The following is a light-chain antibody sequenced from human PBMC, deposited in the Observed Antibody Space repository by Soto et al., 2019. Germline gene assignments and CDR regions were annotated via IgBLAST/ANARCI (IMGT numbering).Light chain of an antibody. CDR2: GAS. CDR1: QSLSSSY. V-gene: IGKV3-20*01. CDR3: QQYGGSPPFT. J-gene: IGKJ2*01. Sequence: EIVLTQSPGTLSLSPGERATLSCRASQSLSSSYLAWYQQIPGQAPRLLFFGASTRATGIPDRFSGSGSGTDFTLTISRLEPEDFAVYYCQQYGGSPPFTFGQGTKLEI.